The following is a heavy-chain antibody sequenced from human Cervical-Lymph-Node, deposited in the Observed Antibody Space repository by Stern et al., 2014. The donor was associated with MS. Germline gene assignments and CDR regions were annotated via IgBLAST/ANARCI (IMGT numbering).Heavy chain of an antibody. J-gene: IGHJ6*02. CDR1: GYTLTELS. V-gene: IGHV1-24*01. CDR2: FDPEDGET. D-gene: IGHD3-3*01. CDR3: ATDRDDFRSGYSAPTKGYGLDV. Sequence: VQLVESVAEVKKPGASVKVSCKVSGYTLTELSMHWVRQAPGKGLEGMGGFDPEDGETTYAQKFQGRVTMTEDTSTDTAYMELSSLRSEDTAVYYCATDRDDFRSGYSAPTKGYGLDVWGQGTTVTVTS.